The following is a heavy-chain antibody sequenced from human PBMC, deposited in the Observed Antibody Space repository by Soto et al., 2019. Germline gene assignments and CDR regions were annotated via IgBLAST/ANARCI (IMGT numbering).Heavy chain of an antibody. D-gene: IGHD2-15*01. CDR2: INHSGST. CDR1: GGSFSGYY. J-gene: IGHJ3*02. Sequence: QVQLQQWGAGLLKPSETLSLTCAVYGGSFSGYYWSWIRQPPGKGLEWIGEINHSGSTNYNPSLKRRVIISVDTSKNQFSLKLSSVTAADTAVYYCARGLALGYCSGGSCYFNDAFDIWGQGTMVTVSS. CDR3: ARGLALGYCSGGSCYFNDAFDI. V-gene: IGHV4-34*01.